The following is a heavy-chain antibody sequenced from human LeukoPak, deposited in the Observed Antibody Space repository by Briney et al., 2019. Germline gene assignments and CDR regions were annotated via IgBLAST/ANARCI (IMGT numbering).Heavy chain of an antibody. V-gene: IGHV1-18*01. J-gene: IGHJ3*02. D-gene: IGHD3-3*01. Sequence: ASVKVSCKASGYTFTSYGIIWVRQAPGQGLEWMGWISAYNGNTNYAQKLQGRVTMTTDTSTSTAYMELRSLRSDDTAVYYCARTRREVPDYDFWSGYYPWDAFDIWGQGTMVTVSS. CDR2: ISAYNGNT. CDR3: ARTRREVPDYDFWSGYYPWDAFDI. CDR1: GYTFTSYG.